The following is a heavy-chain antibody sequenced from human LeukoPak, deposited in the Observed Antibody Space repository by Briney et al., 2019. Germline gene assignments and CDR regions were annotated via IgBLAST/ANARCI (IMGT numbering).Heavy chain of an antibody. J-gene: IGHJ5*02. CDR1: GFTFSSYW. Sequence: GGSLRLSCAASGFTFSSYWMSWGRQAPGKGLEWVANIKQDGSEKYYVDSVKGRFTISRDNAKNSLYLQMNSLRAEDTAVYYCARDVLTGYPNWFDPWGQGTLVTVSS. CDR3: ARDVLTGYPNWFDP. V-gene: IGHV3-7*03. CDR2: IKQDGSEK. D-gene: IGHD3-9*01.